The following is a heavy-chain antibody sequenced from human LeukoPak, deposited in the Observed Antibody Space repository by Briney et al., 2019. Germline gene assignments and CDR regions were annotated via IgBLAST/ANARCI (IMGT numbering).Heavy chain of an antibody. CDR2: ISTASSYI. J-gene: IGHJ6*03. V-gene: IGHV3-21*01. CDR1: GFTFSKYS. CDR3: ARREYYYYFMDV. Sequence: GGSLRLSCSASGFTFSKYSMNWVRQAPGKGLEWVSSISTASSYISYADSVGGRFTISRDNAKNSLFLQMDSLRAEDTAVYFCARREYYYYFMDVWGQGTTVTVSS.